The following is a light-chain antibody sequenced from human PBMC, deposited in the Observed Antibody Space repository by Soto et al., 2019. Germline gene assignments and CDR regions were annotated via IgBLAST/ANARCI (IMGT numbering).Light chain of an antibody. CDR1: QSLLHIAGETF. Sequence: DVVMTQTPLSLSVAPGQPASISCKSSQSLLHIAGETFLFWYLQKPGQSPQLLIYEVSTRVSGVPDRFSGSGSATDFTLEISRVETDDVGIYYCMQSTQLPPTFGQGTRLG. CDR3: MQSTQLPPT. V-gene: IGKV2D-29*02. J-gene: IGKJ5*01. CDR2: EVS.